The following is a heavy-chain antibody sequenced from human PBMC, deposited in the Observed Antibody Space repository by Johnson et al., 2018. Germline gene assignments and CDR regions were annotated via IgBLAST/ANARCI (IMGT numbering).Heavy chain of an antibody. V-gene: IGHV3-7*01. Sequence: VQLRESGGGLVEPGGSLRLSCAASGFIFSNYWISWVRPIPGNGLERVATIKTDGSETYYVDSVRGRVTISRDNAQKSVLRQMDSLRAEDTAVYYRVRDIGWQQFDLWGQGTQVTVSS. D-gene: IGHD6-19*01. CDR2: IKTDGSET. J-gene: IGHJ5*02. CDR3: VRDIGWQQFDL. CDR1: GFIFSNYW.